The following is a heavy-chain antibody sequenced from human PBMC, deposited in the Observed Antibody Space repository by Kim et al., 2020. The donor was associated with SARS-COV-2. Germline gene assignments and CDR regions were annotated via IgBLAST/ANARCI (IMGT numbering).Heavy chain of an antibody. CDR3: ARDLPPGGSYHFDSSGYRRQIHDAFDI. Sequence: GGSLRLSCAASGFIFSSYSMHWVRQAPGKGLEWVSAISFDGSDKYYADPVQGRFSISRDNSKNIVYLQMNSLRPEDTAVYYCARDLPPGGSYHFDSSGYRRQIHDAFDIWGQGTMVTVSS. V-gene: IGHV3-30-3*01. CDR1: GFIFSSYS. D-gene: IGHD3-22*01. J-gene: IGHJ3*02. CDR2: ISFDGSDK.